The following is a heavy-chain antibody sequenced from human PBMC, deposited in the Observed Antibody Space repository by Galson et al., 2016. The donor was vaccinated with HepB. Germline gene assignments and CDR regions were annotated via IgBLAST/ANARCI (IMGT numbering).Heavy chain of an antibody. Sequence: TLSLTCTVFGGFISSGGYYWSWIRHKPGKGLEWIGHILDDGTTSYNPSLRSRVSMLVDTARNRFSLNLNSVTAADTATYYCARGATAKNWFDPWGQGTLVIVSS. J-gene: IGHJ5*02. CDR2: ILDDGTT. V-gene: IGHV4-31*03. D-gene: IGHD5-18*01. CDR1: GGFISSGGYY. CDR3: ARGATAKNWFDP.